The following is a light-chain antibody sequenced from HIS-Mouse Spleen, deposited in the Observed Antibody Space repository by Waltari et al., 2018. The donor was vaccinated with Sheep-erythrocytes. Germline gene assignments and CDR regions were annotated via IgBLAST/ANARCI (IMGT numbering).Light chain of an antibody. J-gene: IGLJ2*01. Sequence: QSALTQPRSVSVSPGQSVTISCTGTSSAVGGYTYVSWYQQHPGKAPKLMIYDVSKRPSGVPDRFSGSKSGNTASLTISGLQAEDEADYYCCSYAGSYTFVVFGGGTKLTVL. CDR3: CSYAGSYTFVV. V-gene: IGLV2-11*01. CDR1: SSAVGGYTY. CDR2: DVS.